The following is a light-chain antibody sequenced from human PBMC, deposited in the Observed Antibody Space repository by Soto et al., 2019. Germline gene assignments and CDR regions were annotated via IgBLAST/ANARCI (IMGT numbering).Light chain of an antibody. V-gene: IGKV1-33*01. CDR2: DAS. CDR1: QDISNY. Sequence: DIQMTQSPSSLAASVGDRVTITCQASQDISNYFNWYQQKPGKAPKLLIYDASNLETGVPSRFSGSGSGTDFTFTISSLQPEEIATYYCQHYDNFPLTVGGGTKVEIK. J-gene: IGKJ4*01. CDR3: QHYDNFPLT.